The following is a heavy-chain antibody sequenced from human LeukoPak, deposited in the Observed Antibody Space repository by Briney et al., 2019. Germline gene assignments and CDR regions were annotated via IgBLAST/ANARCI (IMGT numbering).Heavy chain of an antibody. V-gene: IGHV4-59*08. J-gene: IGHJ5*02. CDR2: IYHSGHT. D-gene: IGHD4-4*01. CDR3: ARHPFQYPFDH. Sequence: SETLSLTCAVYGGSVSSDYWSWIRQSPGKGLEWIGYIYHSGHTMSNPSLKSRVSLSLDTSNNQFSLKLSSVTAADTAVYYCARHPFQYPFDHWGQGTVVSVSS. CDR1: GGSVSSDY.